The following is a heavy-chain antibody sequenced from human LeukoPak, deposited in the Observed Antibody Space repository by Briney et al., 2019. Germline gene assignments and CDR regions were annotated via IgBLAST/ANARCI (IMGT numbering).Heavy chain of an antibody. Sequence: PGGSLRLSCAASGFTFSSYWMSWVRQAPGKGLEWVANIKQDGSEKYYVDSVKGRFTISRDNAKNSLYLQMNSLRAEDTAVYYCARESGEFGLGYQLDPWGQGTLVSVSS. D-gene: IGHD2-2*01. CDR3: ARESGEFGLGYQLDP. V-gene: IGHV3-7*03. CDR1: GFTFSSYW. CDR2: IKQDGSEK. J-gene: IGHJ5*02.